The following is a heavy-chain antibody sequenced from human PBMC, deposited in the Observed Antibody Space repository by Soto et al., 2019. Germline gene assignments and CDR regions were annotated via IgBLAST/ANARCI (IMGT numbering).Heavy chain of an antibody. Sequence: QVQLVQSGAEVKKPGSSVKVSCKASGGTFSSYAISWVRQAPGQGLEWMGGIIPICGAANYAQNFHGRVTLTADKSTSTAYMELSSLRSEDTAVYYCARGGGAASAKDDAFDIWGQGTMVTVSS. J-gene: IGHJ3*02. V-gene: IGHV1-69*06. CDR3: ARGGGAASAKDDAFDI. CDR1: GGTFSSYA. CDR2: IIPICGAA. D-gene: IGHD6-13*01.